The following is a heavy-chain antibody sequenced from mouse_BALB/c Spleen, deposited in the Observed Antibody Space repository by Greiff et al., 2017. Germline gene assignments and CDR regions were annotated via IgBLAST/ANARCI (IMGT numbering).Heavy chain of an antibody. CDR3: ARDIDYYGSSPYAMDY. Sequence: EVKLQESGGGLVQPGGSLRLSCATSGFTFTDYYMSWVRQPPGKALEWLGFIRNKANGYTTEYSASVKGRFTISRDNSQSILYLQMNTLRAEDSATYYCARDIDYYGSSPYAMDYWGQGTSVTVSS. J-gene: IGHJ4*01. CDR2: IRNKANGYTT. CDR1: GFTFTDYY. D-gene: IGHD1-1*01. V-gene: IGHV7-3*02.